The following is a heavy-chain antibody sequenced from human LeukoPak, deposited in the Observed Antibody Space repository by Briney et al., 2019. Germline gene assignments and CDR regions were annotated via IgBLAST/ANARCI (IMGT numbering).Heavy chain of an antibody. CDR2: IKSDGSST. J-gene: IGHJ3*02. CDR3: ASRGVVTGAFDI. D-gene: IGHD4-23*01. Sequence: GGSLRLSCAASGLTFSRYWMHWVRQAPGKGLVWVSRIKSDGSSTSYADSVKGRFTISRDNAKNTLYLQMNSLGAEDTAVYYCASRGVVTGAFDIWGQGTMVTVSS. V-gene: IGHV3-74*01. CDR1: GLTFSRYW.